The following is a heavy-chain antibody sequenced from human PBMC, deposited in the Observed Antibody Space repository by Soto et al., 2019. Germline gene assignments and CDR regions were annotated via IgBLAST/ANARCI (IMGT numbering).Heavy chain of an antibody. CDR2: ISGSGGRT. CDR3: AKADDFWSGYHIYYYYGMDV. Sequence: GGSLRLSCAASGFTFSSYAMSWVRQAPGKGLEWVSGISGSGGRTYYADSVKGRSTISRDNSKHTLYLQMNSLRAVDTAVYYCAKADDFWSGYHIYYYYGMDVWGQGTTVTVSS. V-gene: IGHV3-23*01. CDR1: GFTFSSYA. D-gene: IGHD3-3*01. J-gene: IGHJ6*02.